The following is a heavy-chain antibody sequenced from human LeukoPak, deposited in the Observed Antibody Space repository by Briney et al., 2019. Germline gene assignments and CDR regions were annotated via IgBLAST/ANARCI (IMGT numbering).Heavy chain of an antibody. V-gene: IGHV5-51*01. CDR2: IYPGDSDT. CDR3: ARLHRGMYSSSWYFAFDI. Sequence: GESLKISCKGSGSSFTSYWIGWVRQMPGEGLEWMGIIYPGDSDTRYSPSCQGQATISAAKSISTAYLQWSSLKASDTAMYYCARLHRGMYSSSWYFAFDIWGQGTMVTVSS. J-gene: IGHJ3*02. D-gene: IGHD6-13*01. CDR1: GSSFTSYW.